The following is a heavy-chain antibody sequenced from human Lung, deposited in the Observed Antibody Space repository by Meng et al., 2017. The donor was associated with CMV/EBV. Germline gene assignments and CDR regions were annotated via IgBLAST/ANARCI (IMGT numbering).Heavy chain of an antibody. V-gene: IGHV1-18*01. D-gene: IGHD3-9*01. CDR2: ISAYNGNT. CDR3: ARDGDFDWLVPRLAAGRLEAQKDAYYYGMDV. J-gene: IGHJ6*02. Sequence: ASVXVSXXASGYTFTSYGISWVRQAPGQGLEWMGWISAYNGNTNYAQKLKGRVTMSTDTSTSTAYMGLRSLRSDDTAVYYCARDGDFDWLVPRLAAGRLEAQKDAYYYGMDVWGQGTXVTVSS. CDR1: GYTFTSYG.